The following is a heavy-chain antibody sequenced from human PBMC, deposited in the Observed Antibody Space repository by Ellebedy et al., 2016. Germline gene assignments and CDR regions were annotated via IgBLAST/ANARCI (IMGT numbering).Heavy chain of an antibody. CDR3: ARDTDYFDY. CDR2: IWYDGSNK. CDR1: GFTFSSYG. Sequence: GESLKISCAASGFTFSSYGMHWVRQAPGKGLEWVAVIWYDGSNKYYADSVKGRFTISRDNSKNTLYLQMNSLRAEDTAVYYCARDTDYFDYWGQGTLVTVSS. J-gene: IGHJ4*02. V-gene: IGHV3-33*08.